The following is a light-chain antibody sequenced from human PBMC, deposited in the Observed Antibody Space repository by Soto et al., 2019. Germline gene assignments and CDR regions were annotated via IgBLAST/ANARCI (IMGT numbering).Light chain of an antibody. V-gene: IGLV2-11*01. CDR3: CSYAGGYTHAV. J-gene: IGLJ2*01. Sequence: QSALTQPRSVSGPPGQSVSISCSGTSSDVSTYNYVSWYQQHPGKAPKLMIYDVSKRPSGVPDRFSGSKSGNTASLTISGFQAEDEADYYCCSYAGGYTHAVVGGGTKLTVL. CDR2: DVS. CDR1: SSDVSTYNY.